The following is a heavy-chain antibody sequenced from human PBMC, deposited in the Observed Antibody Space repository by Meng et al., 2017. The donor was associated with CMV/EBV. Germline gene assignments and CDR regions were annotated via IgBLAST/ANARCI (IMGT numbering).Heavy chain of an antibody. CDR3: ARDPIGFWSGYYKGGFFDY. D-gene: IGHD3-3*01. Sequence: GGSLRLSCAASGFTFSSYGMHWVRQAPGKGLEWVAVIWYDGSNKYYADSVKGRFTISRDNSKNTLYLQMNSLRAEDTAVYYCARDPIGFWSGYYKGGFFDYWGQGTLVTVS. J-gene: IGHJ4*02. CDR2: IWYDGSNK. V-gene: IGHV3-33*01. CDR1: GFTFSSYG.